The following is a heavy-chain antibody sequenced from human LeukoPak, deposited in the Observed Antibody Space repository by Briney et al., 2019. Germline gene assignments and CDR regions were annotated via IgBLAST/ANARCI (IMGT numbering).Heavy chain of an antibody. D-gene: IGHD1-26*01. CDR2: IYYSGTT. V-gene: IGHV4-39*07. Sequence: SETLSLTCTVSGGSLSSRSYSWGWIRQPPGKGLEWAGSIYYSGTTYYNPSLKSRITISVDTSKNPFSLKLRSVTAAATAVYYWARARRTFFGSRWEEDYFDYWGQGTLVTVSS. CDR3: ARARRTFFGSRWEEDYFDY. J-gene: IGHJ4*02. CDR1: GGSLSSRSYS.